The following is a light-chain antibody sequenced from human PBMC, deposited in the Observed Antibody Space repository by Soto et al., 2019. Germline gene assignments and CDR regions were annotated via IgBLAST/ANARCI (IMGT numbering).Light chain of an antibody. CDR1: QTISNW. CDR2: DVS. V-gene: IGKV1-5*01. J-gene: IGKJ1*01. Sequence: DIQMTQSPSTLSASVGDRVTITCRASQTISNWLAWYQQKPGMAPKLLIYDVSNLESGVPSRFSGSGSGTELTLTISSLQPDDFATDYCQQYNSYSPWTFGQGTKVEIK. CDR3: QQYNSYSPWT.